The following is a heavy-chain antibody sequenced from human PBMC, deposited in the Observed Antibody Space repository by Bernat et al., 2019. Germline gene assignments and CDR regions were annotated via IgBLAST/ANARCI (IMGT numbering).Heavy chain of an antibody. CDR3: AKDRVGRYCSGGSCYVEVY. CDR2: ISGSGGST. V-gene: IGHV3-23*01. CDR1: GFTFSSYA. J-gene: IGHJ4*02. Sequence: EVQLLESGGGLVQPGGSPRLSCAASGFTFSSYAMSWVRQAPGKGLEWVSAISGSGGSTYYADSVKGRFTISRDNSKNTLYLQMNSLRAEDTAVYYCAKDRVGRYCSGGSCYVEVYWGQGTLVTVSS. D-gene: IGHD2-15*01.